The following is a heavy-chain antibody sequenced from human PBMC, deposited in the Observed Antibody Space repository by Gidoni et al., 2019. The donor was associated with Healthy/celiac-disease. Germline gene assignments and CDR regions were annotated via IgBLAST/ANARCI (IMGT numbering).Heavy chain of an antibody. V-gene: IGHV3-30-3*01. CDR1: GFTFSRSA. CDR2: ISYDGSNK. CDR3: ARDSVYYDFWSGYSWSFDY. D-gene: IGHD3-3*01. J-gene: IGHJ4*02. Sequence: QVQLVESGGGVVQPGRSLRLSCAASGFTFSRSAMHWVRQAPGKGLEWVAVISYDGSNKYYADSVKGRFTISRDNSKNTLYLQMNSLRAEDTAVYYCARDSVYYDFWSGYSWSFDYWGQGTLVTVSS.